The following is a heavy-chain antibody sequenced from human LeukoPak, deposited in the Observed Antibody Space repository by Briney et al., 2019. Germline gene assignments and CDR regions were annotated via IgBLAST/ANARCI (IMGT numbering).Heavy chain of an antibody. V-gene: IGHV4-4*07. D-gene: IGHD6-19*01. CDR3: ARALRVAVAGMGWFDP. CDR1: GGSISSYY. CDR2: IYTSGST. J-gene: IGHJ5*02. Sequence: PSETLSLTCTVSGGSISSYYWSWIRQPAGKGLEWIGRIYTSGSTNYNPSLKSRVTMSVDTSKNQFSLKLSSVTAADTAVYYCARALRVAVAGMGWFDPWGQGTLVAVSS.